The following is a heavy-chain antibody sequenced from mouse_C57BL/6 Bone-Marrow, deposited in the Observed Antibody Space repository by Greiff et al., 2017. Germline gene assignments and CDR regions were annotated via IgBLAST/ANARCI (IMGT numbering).Heavy chain of an antibody. CDR1: GYTFTSYW. Sequence: QVQLQQSGPELVKPGDSVKISCKASGYTFTSYWMHWVKQRPGQGLEWIGMIHPNSGSTNYNEKFKSKATLTVDKSSSTAYMQLSSLTSEDSAVYYCFYSNWYFDVWGTGTTVTVSS. CDR2: IHPNSGST. V-gene: IGHV1-64*01. D-gene: IGHD2-5*01. CDR3: FYSNWYFDV. J-gene: IGHJ1*03.